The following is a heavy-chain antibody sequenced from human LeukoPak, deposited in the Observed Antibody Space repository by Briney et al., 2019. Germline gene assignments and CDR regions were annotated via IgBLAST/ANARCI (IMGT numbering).Heavy chain of an antibody. CDR1: GYTFTSYY. CDR3: ARGRLVAGTMGNWFDP. D-gene: IGHD6-19*01. Sequence: ASVKVSCKASGYTFTSYYMHWVRQAPGQGLEWMGIINPSGGSTSYAQKFQGRVTMTRDTSISTAYMELSRLRSDDTAVYYCARGRLVAGTMGNWFDPWGQGTLVTVSS. V-gene: IGHV1-46*01. CDR2: INPSGGST. J-gene: IGHJ5*02.